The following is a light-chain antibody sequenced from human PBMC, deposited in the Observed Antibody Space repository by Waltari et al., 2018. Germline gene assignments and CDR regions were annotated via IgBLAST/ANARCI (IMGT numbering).Light chain of an antibody. CDR3: SSYTASRALEVL. CDR1: NSDVGDFDF. CDR2: DVS. V-gene: IGLV2-14*03. Sequence: QSALTQPASVSGSPGQSITISCTGTNSDVGDFDFVSWYQHHPGDAPNLLIYDVSNRPPGVSHRVPGSKSGNTASLTISGLQAEDEADYYCSSYTASRALEVLFGGGTKLTVL. J-gene: IGLJ2*01.